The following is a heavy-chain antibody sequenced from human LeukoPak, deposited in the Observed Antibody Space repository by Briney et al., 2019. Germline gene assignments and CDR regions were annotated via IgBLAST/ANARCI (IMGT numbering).Heavy chain of an antibody. CDR3: AGTGYSSWIFDY. Sequence: PSETLSLTCTVSGGSISSSSYYWGWIRQPPGKGLEWIGSIYYSGSTYYNPSLKSRVTIPVDTSKNQFSLKLSSVTAADTAVYYCAGTGYSSWIFDYWGQGTLVTVSS. V-gene: IGHV4-39*01. J-gene: IGHJ4*02. CDR1: GGSISSSSYY. CDR2: IYYSGST. D-gene: IGHD6-19*01.